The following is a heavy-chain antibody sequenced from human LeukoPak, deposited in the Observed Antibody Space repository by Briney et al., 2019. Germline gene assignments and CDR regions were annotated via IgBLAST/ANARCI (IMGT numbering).Heavy chain of an antibody. CDR3: ARSNSGSYGWFDP. D-gene: IGHD1-26*01. Sequence: SDTLSLPYTVSRDSMNGYWGWVRQPAGKGPEWIRRISTSGGSDYHPSLKSLITMSVDTSKNQFSLKLRSMTAADTAVYYCARSNSGSYGWFDPWGQGTLVTVSS. V-gene: IGHV4-4*07. CDR2: ISTSGGS. J-gene: IGHJ5*02. CDR1: RDSMNGY.